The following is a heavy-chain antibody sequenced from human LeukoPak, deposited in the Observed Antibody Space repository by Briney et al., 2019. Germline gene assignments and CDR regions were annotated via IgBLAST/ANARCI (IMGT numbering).Heavy chain of an antibody. V-gene: IGHV4-34*01. Sequence: SETLSLTCAVYGGSFSGYYWSWIRQPPGKGLEWIGEINHSGSTNYNPSLKSRVTISVDTSKNQFSLKLSSVTAADTAVYYCARSGVGTFYYDSSGYFSPWGQGTLVTVSS. CDR2: INHSGST. CDR1: GGSFSGYY. J-gene: IGHJ5*02. D-gene: IGHD3-22*01. CDR3: ARSGVGTFYYDSSGYFSP.